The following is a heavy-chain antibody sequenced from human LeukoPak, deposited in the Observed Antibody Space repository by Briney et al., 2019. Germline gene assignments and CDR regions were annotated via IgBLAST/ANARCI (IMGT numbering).Heavy chain of an antibody. Sequence: PGGSLRLSCAASGFTFSSYGMHWVRQAPGKGLEWVSVIYSGGSTYYADSVKGRFTISRDNSKNTLYLQMNSLRAEDTAVYYCARDPREVVFVGFHGVNAFDIWGQGTMVTVSS. J-gene: IGHJ3*02. CDR3: ARDPREVVFVGFHGVNAFDI. V-gene: IGHV3-NL1*01. D-gene: IGHD2-15*01. CDR1: GFTFSSYG. CDR2: IYSGGST.